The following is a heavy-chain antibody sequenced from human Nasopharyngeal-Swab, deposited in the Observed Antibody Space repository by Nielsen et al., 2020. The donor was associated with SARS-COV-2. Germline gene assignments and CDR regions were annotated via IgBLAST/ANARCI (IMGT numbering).Heavy chain of an antibody. J-gene: IGHJ2*01. Sequence: GGSLRLSCTASGFTFNDYYMSWVRQVPGKGLEWVALINQDGSGTQSVDPMKGRFYISRDNAKDSLYLQMNSLRAEDTGLYYCATARGEYFDLWGRGTQVTVSS. CDR3: ATARGEYFDL. CDR1: GFTFNDYY. CDR2: INQDGSGT. D-gene: IGHD3-3*01. V-gene: IGHV3-7*01.